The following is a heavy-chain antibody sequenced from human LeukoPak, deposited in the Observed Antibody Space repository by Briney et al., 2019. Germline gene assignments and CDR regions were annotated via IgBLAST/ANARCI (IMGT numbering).Heavy chain of an antibody. CDR1: GFTFSSYS. D-gene: IGHD2-2*01. V-gene: IGHV3-21*01. CDR3: ARVGRGYCSSTSCYQDY. Sequence: PGGSLRLSCAASGFTFSSYSMNWVRQAPGKGLEWVSSISSSSSYIYYADSVKGRFTISRDNAKNSLYLQMNSLRAEDTAVYYCARVGRGYCSSTSCYQDYWGQGTLVTVSS. CDR2: ISSSSSYI. J-gene: IGHJ4*02.